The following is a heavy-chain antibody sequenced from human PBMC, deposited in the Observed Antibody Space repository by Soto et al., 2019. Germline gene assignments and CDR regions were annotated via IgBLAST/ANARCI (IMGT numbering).Heavy chain of an antibody. V-gene: IGHV4-30-4*01. D-gene: IGHD3-10*01. J-gene: IGHJ4*02. CDR2: IYYSGST. CDR3: ARARALLLWFGEPYFDY. CDR1: GVSISSGDYY. Sequence: PSETLSLTCTVSGVSISSGDYYWSWIRQPPGKGLEWIGYIYYSGSTYYNPSLKSRITISVDTSKNQFSLKLSSVTAADTAVYYCARARALLLWFGEPYFDYWGQGTLVTVSS.